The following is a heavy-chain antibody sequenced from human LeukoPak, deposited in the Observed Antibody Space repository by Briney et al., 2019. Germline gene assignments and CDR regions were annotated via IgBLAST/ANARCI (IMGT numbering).Heavy chain of an antibody. CDR1: GFTFSSYG. Sequence: GGSLRLSCAASGFTFSSYGMHWVRQAPGKGLEWVALIWYDGSNKYYTDSVKGRLTISRDNSKNALYLQMNSLRAEDTAIYYCAREGPRGNSQFDYWGQGTLVTVSS. CDR3: AREGPRGNSQFDY. CDR2: IWYDGSNK. D-gene: IGHD2/OR15-2a*01. J-gene: IGHJ4*02. V-gene: IGHV3-33*01.